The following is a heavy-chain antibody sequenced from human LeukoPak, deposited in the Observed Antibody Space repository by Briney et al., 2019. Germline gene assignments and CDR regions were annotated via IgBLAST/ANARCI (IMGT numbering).Heavy chain of an antibody. J-gene: IGHJ4*02. CDR2: INAGNGNT. Sequence: GASVKVSYKASGYTFTSYAMHWVRQAPGQRLEWMGWINAGNGNTKYSQKLQGRVTITRDTSASTAYMELSSLRSEDTAVYYCARAPYGSGSYGYWGQGTLVTVSS. V-gene: IGHV1-3*01. D-gene: IGHD3-10*01. CDR3: ARAPYGSGSYGY. CDR1: GYTFTSYA.